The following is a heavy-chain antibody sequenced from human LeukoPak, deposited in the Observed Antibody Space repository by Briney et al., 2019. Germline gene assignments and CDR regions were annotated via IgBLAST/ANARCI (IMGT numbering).Heavy chain of an antibody. CDR2: VYYSGST. V-gene: IGHV4-39*07. Sequence: PSETLSLTCTVSGGSISSSSYYWGWIRQPPGKGLEWIGSVYYSGSTYYNPSLKSRVTISVDTSKNQFSLKLSSVTAADTAVYYCAGYSGYDRGGSLWGQGTLVTVSS. CDR1: GGSISSSSYY. CDR3: AGYSGYDRGGSL. J-gene: IGHJ4*02. D-gene: IGHD5-12*01.